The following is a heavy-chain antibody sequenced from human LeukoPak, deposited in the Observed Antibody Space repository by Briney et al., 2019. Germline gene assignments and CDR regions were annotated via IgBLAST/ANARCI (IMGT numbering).Heavy chain of an antibody. J-gene: IGHJ4*02. D-gene: IGHD2-15*01. CDR1: GGTFISYA. CDR2: IIPIFGTA. V-gene: IGHV1-69*05. CDR3: AAYCSGGSCYSLGLG. Sequence: ASVKVSCEASGGTFISYAISWVRQAPGQGLEWMGGIIPIFGTANYAQKFQGRVTITTDESTSTAYMELSSLRSEDTAVYYCAAYCSGGSCYSLGLGWGQGTLVTVSS.